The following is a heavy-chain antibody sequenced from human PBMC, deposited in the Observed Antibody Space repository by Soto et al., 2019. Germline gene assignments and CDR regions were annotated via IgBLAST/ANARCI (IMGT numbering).Heavy chain of an antibody. CDR3: AYFRTGTVRREY. J-gene: IGHJ4*02. CDR2: FNSDGSTT. CDR1: GFTFSSYW. V-gene: IGHV3-74*01. Sequence: EVQLVESGGGLVQPGGSLRLSCAASGFTFSSYWMHWVRQAPGKGLVWVSRFNSDGSTTSYADSVKGRFTISRDNAENTLYLQMNSLRVEDTAVYYCAYFRTGTVRREYWDQGTLVTVSP. D-gene: IGHD1-7*01.